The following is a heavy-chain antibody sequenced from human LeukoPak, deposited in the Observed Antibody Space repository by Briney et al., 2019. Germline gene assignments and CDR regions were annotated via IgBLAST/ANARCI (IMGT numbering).Heavy chain of an antibody. D-gene: IGHD3-16*01. Sequence: GESLKISCKGSGYSFTSYWIGWVRQMPGKGLEWMGIIYPGDSDTRYSPSFQGQVTISADRSISTAYLQWSSLKASDTAMYYCARPGQLGEYTPYYFDFWGQGTLVTVSS. J-gene: IGHJ4*02. CDR2: IYPGDSDT. CDR3: ARPGQLGEYTPYYFDF. CDR1: GYSFTSYW. V-gene: IGHV5-51*01.